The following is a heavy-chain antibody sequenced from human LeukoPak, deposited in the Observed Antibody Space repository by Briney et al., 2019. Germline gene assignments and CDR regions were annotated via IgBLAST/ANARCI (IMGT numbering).Heavy chain of an antibody. D-gene: IGHD1-26*01. CDR1: GFTFSAHW. Sequence: GGYLRLSCAVSGFTFSAHWMTWVRQAPGKGLEWVANIEEDGSETYYVDSVKGRFTISRDNAKNSLYLQMNSLRAEDTAVYYCARDRYSGSPLGVRDAFDIWSQGTMVTVSS. CDR3: ARDRYSGSPLGVRDAFDI. J-gene: IGHJ3*02. V-gene: IGHV3-7*01. CDR2: IEEDGSET.